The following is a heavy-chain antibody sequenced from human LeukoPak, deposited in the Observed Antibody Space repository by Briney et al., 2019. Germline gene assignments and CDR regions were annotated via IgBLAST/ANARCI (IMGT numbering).Heavy chain of an antibody. J-gene: IGHJ5*02. D-gene: IGHD2-2*01. V-gene: IGHV1-69*06. CDR2: IIPIFGTA. CDR1: GYTFTGYY. Sequence: ASVKVSCKASGYTFTGYYMHWVRQAPGQGLEWMGGIIPIFGTANYAQKFQGRVTITADKSTSTAYMELSSLRSEDTAVYYCARDEGGRYCSSTSCQRKNWFDPWGQGTLVTVSS. CDR3: ARDEGGRYCSSTSCQRKNWFDP.